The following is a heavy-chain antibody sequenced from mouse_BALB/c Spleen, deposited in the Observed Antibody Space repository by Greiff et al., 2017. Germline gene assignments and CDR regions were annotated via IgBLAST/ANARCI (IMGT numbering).Heavy chain of an antibody. CDR1: GYSFTSYW. D-gene: IGHD2-1*01. V-gene: IGHV1-5*01. J-gene: IGHJ3*01. CDR3: TRSFTLLGWFAY. CDR2: IYPGNSDT. Sequence: VQLQQSGTVLARPGASVKMSCKASGYSFTSYWMHWVKQRPGQGLEWIGAIYPGNSDTSYNQKFKGKAKLTAVTSASTAYMELSSLTNEDSAVYYCTRSFTLLGWFAYWGQGTLVTVSA.